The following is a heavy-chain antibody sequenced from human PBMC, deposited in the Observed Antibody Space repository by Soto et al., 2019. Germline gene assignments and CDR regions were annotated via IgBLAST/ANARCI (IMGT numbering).Heavy chain of an antibody. J-gene: IGHJ4*02. Sequence: EVQLLESGGGLVQPGGSLRLSCAATGFTFSSYAMSWVRQAPGKGLEWVSXISGSGGSTYYADSVKGRFTISRDNSKNTMYLXXXXXRAEXTXXXXXXXXXXXXXXXXYTGNFDYWGQGALVTVSS. V-gene: IGHV3-23*01. D-gene: IGHD3-3*01. CDR1: GFTFSSYA. CDR2: ISGSGGST. CDR3: XXXXXXXXXXXYTGNFDY.